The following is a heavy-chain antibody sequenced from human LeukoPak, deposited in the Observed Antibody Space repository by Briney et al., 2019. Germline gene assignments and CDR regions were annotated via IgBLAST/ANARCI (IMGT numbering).Heavy chain of an antibody. CDR2: INTNTGNP. Sequence: ASVKVSCKASGYTFTSYGISWVRQAPGQGLEWMGWINTNTGNPTYAQGFTGRFVFSLDTSVSTAYLQISSLKAEDTAVYYCARSEPYVLRYFDWLDWFDPWGQGTLVTVSS. J-gene: IGHJ5*02. CDR3: ARSEPYVLRYFDWLDWFDP. D-gene: IGHD3-9*01. CDR1: GYTFTSYG. V-gene: IGHV7-4-1*02.